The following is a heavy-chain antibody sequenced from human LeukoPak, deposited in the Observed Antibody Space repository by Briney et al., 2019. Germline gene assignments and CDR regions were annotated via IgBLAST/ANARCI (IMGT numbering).Heavy chain of an antibody. J-gene: IGHJ4*02. V-gene: IGHV4-34*01. CDR1: GGSFSGYY. CDR3: ARGLSNSI. CDR2: INHSGST. Sequence: PSETLSLTCAVYGGSFSGYYWSWIRQPPGKGLEWIGEINHSGSTNYNPSLESRVTISVDTSKNQFSLKLSSVTAADTAVYYCARGLSNSIWGQGTLVTVSS. D-gene: IGHD2/OR15-2a*01.